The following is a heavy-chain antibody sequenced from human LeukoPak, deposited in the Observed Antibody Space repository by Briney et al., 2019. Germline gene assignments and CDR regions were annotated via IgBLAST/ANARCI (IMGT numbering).Heavy chain of an antibody. J-gene: IGHJ5*02. CDR2: TYYGSKWYN. V-gene: IGHV6-1*01. CDR1: GDSVSSNSAS. CDR3: AREVYIYAYTRFDP. D-gene: IGHD3-16*01. Sequence: SQTLSLTCAISGDSVSSNSASWNWIRQSPSRGLEWLGRTYYGSKWYNDYARSVKSRITIKADTSKNQFSLQLNSVTPEDTAVYYCAREVYIYAYTRFDPWGQGTLVTVSS.